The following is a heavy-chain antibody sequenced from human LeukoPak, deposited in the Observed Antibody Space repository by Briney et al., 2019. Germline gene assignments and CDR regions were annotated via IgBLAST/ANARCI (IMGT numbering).Heavy chain of an antibody. Sequence: GGSLRLSCAASGFTFSSYGMHWVRQAPGKGLEWVAVIWYDGSNKYYADSVKGRFTISRDNSKNTLYLQMNSLRAEDTAVYYCAEGGRERWLQLMAGNYWGQGTLVTVSS. J-gene: IGHJ4*02. V-gene: IGHV3-30*02. D-gene: IGHD5-24*01. CDR1: GFTFSSYG. CDR2: IWYDGSNK. CDR3: AEGGRERWLQLMAGNY.